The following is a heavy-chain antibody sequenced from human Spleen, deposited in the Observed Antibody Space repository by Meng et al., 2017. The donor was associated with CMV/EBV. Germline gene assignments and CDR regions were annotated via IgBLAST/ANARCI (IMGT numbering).Heavy chain of an antibody. D-gene: IGHD5-18*01. CDR1: GFTFMTYE. V-gene: IGHV3-48*03. CDR2: ISSGATTM. CDR3: VKDRPVDSSMDYYYYHNMDV. Sequence: GGSLRLSCVASGFTFMTYEMNWVRQAPGKGLEWVSYISSGATTMHYADSVKGRFTISRDNAKNFLYLQMNSLRVEDTALYYCVKDRPVDSSMDYYYYHNMDVWGQGTTVTVSS. J-gene: IGHJ6*02.